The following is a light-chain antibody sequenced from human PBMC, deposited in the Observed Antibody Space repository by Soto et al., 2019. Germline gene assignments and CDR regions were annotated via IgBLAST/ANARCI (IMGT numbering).Light chain of an antibody. CDR1: SSDVAGYNY. V-gene: IGLV2-8*01. Sequence: QSVLTQPHSASGSPGQSVTISCTGTSSDVAGYNYVSWYQQHPGKAPKLMIYEVSKRPSGVPDRFSGSKSGNTASLTVSGLQAEDEADYYCSSYAGNNNLVFGGGTKLTVL. J-gene: IGLJ2*01. CDR2: EVS. CDR3: SSYAGNNNLV.